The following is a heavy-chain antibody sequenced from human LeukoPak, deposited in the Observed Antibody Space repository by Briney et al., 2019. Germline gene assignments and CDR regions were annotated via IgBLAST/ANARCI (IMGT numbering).Heavy chain of an antibody. CDR2: ISGSGGST. Sequence: GALRLFLAGSGFTFSRYAMGLVRQAPGEGLGWVSAISGSGGSTYYADSVKGRFTISRDNSKNTLYLQMNSLRAEDTAVYYCAKDLDSSGGRDYWGQGTLVTVSS. CDR1: GFTFSRYA. J-gene: IGHJ4*02. CDR3: AKDLDSSGGRDY. D-gene: IGHD3-16*01. V-gene: IGHV3-23*01.